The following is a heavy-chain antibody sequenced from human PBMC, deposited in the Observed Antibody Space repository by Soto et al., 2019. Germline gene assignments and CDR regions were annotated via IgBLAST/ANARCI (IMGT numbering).Heavy chain of an antibody. J-gene: IGHJ6*02. V-gene: IGHV1-18*01. CDR2: ISPYTGNT. CDR1: GYIFVNYG. Sequence: ASVKVPCKASGYIFVNYGIAWVRQAPGQGLEWMGWISPYTGNTHSATKVQGRLTMSTDTSTSTAYMDLGSLTSDDTAVYYCVMVDNYVTPTPQDVWGQGTTVTVS. CDR3: VMVDNYVTPTPQDV. D-gene: IGHD3-16*01.